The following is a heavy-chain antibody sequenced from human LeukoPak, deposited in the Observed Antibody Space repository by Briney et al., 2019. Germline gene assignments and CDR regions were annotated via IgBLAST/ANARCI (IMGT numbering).Heavy chain of an antibody. Sequence: EASVKVSCKASGGTFSSYAISWVRQAPGQALEWMGRIIPILGIANYAQKFQGRVTITADKSTSTAYMELSSLRSEDTAVYYCARGKLEPFGGVIVIPDYWGQGTLVTVSS. J-gene: IGHJ4*02. V-gene: IGHV1-69*04. CDR1: GGTFSSYA. D-gene: IGHD3-16*02. CDR2: IIPILGIA. CDR3: ARGKLEPFGGVIVIPDY.